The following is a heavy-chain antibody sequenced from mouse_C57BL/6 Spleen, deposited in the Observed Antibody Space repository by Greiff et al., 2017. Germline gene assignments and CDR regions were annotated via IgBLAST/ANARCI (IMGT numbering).Heavy chain of an antibody. CDR3: ARSIYGNYVAY. Sequence: EVQLQQSGPELVKPGASVKISCKASGYTFTDYYMNWVKQSHGKSLEWIGDINPNNGGTSYNQKFKGKATLTVDKSSSTAYMELRSLTFEDSAVYYCARSIYGNYVAYWGQGTLVTVSA. V-gene: IGHV1-26*01. CDR1: GYTFTDYY. D-gene: IGHD2-1*01. J-gene: IGHJ3*01. CDR2: INPNNGGT.